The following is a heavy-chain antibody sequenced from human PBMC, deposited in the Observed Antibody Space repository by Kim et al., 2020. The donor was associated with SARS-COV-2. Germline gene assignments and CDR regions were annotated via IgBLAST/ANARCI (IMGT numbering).Heavy chain of an antibody. CDR3: ARGLAAAGKVYYGMDV. CDR1: GFTVSSNY. D-gene: IGHD6-13*01. V-gene: IGHV3-53*04. CDR2: IYSGGST. J-gene: IGHJ6*02. Sequence: GGSLRLSCAASGFTVSSNYMSWVRQAPGKGLEWVSVIYSGGSTYYADSVKGRFTISRHNSKNTLYLQMNSLRAEDTAVYYCARGLAAAGKVYYGMDVWGQGTTVTVSS.